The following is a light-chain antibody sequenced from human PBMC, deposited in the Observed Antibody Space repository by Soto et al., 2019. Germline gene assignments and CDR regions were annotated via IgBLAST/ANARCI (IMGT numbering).Light chain of an antibody. CDR3: SSYAGSNNFV. CDR1: SSDVGGYNY. V-gene: IGLV2-8*01. CDR2: EVS. J-gene: IGLJ1*01. Sequence: QSALTQPPSASGSPGQPVTISCTGTSSDVGGYNYVSWYQQHPGKAPKLMIYEVSERPSGVPDRFSGSKSSNTASLTVSGLQAEDEADYYCSSYAGSNNFVFGTGTKVPS.